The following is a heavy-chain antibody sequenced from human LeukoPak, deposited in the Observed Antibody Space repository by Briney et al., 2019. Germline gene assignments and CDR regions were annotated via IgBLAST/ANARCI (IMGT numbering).Heavy chain of an antibody. CDR2: IYYIGST. V-gene: IGHV4-59*01. Sequence: PSETLSLTCTVSGGSISSYYWSWIRQPPGEGLEWIGYIYYIGSTNYNPSLKSRVTISVDTSKNQFSLKLSSVTAADTAVYYCAREQILWFGDPAHWFDPWGQGTLVTVSS. J-gene: IGHJ5*02. D-gene: IGHD3-10*01. CDR3: AREQILWFGDPAHWFDP. CDR1: GGSISSYY.